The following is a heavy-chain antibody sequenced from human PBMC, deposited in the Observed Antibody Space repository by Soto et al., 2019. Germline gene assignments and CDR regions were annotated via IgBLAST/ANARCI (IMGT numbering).Heavy chain of an antibody. J-gene: IGHJ4*02. Sequence: GGSLRFSCFVSQFAITKHAFHWVRQAPGKGLEWVSVIYSGGSTYYADSVKGRFTISRDNSKNTLYLQMNSLRAEDTAVYYCARNYYDSGGGFDYWGQGTLVTVSS. CDR3: ARNYYDSGGGFDY. CDR1: QFAITKHA. CDR2: IYSGGST. D-gene: IGHD3-22*01. V-gene: IGHV3-53*01.